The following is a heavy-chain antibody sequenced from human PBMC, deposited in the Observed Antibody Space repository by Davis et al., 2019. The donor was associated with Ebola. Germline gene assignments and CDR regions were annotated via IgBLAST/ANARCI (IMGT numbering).Heavy chain of an antibody. J-gene: IGHJ6*02. D-gene: IGHD4-17*01. V-gene: IGHV4-59*08. CDR3: ARQDSTLGDHYYYGMDV. Sequence: MPSETLSLTCTVSGGSISSYYWSWIRQPPGKGLEWIGYIYYIWSTNYNPSLKSRVTISVDTSKNQFSLKLSSVTAADTAVYYCARQDSTLGDHYYYGMDVWGQGTTVTVSS. CDR1: GGSISSYY. CDR2: IYYIWST.